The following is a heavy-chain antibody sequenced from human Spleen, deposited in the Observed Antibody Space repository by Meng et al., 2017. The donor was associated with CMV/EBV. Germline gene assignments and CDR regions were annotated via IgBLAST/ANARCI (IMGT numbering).Heavy chain of an antibody. CDR3: ARVKSGYEPDYFDY. Sequence: QGSGPGLVKPLETLGLSWPVSGGTFGSYYWSWVRRPAGKGPEWMGRIYTSGSTNYNPSLKSRVTMSVDTSKNQFSLKLSSVTAADTAVYYCARVKSGYEPDYFDYWGQGTLVTVSS. CDR2: IYTSGST. J-gene: IGHJ4*02. V-gene: IGHV4-4*07. CDR1: GGTFGSYY. D-gene: IGHD5-12*01.